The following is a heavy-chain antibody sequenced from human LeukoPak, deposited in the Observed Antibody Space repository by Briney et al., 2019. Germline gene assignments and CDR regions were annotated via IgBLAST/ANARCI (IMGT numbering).Heavy chain of an antibody. D-gene: IGHD3-10*01. CDR3: ARHIYGAGSPAGGAFDV. CDR2: IDSEGTTT. CDR1: GFTFSNYW. Sequence: PGGSLRLSCAASGFTFSNYWIHWVRQVPGKGLVWVSRIDSEGTTTRYADSVKGRFTISRDNAKNTVYLQMNSLTAEDTAVYYCARHIYGAGSPAGGAFDVWGQGTMVTVSS. V-gene: IGHV3-74*01. J-gene: IGHJ3*01.